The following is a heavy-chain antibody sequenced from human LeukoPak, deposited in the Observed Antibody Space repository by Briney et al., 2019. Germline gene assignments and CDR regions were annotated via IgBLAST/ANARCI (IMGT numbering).Heavy chain of an antibody. CDR2: ISGSGGST. D-gene: IGHD3-22*01. Sequence: PGGSLRLSCAASGFTFSSYAMSWVRQAPGKGLEWVSAISGSGGSTYYADSVKGRFTISRDNSKNTLYLQMNSLRAEDTAVYYCAKSPNYYDSSGIFDYWGQGTLVTVSS. CDR1: GFTFSSYA. J-gene: IGHJ4*02. V-gene: IGHV3-23*01. CDR3: AKSPNYYDSSGIFDY.